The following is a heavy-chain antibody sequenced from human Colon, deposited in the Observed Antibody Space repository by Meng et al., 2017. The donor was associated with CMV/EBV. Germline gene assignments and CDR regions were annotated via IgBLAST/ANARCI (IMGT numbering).Heavy chain of an antibody. CDR1: GFTFSSYA. CDR2: ISDSGSRT. CDR3: EGSDF. V-gene: IGHV3-23*01. J-gene: IGHJ4*02. Sequence: PGGCLRLSCAASGFTFSSYAMSWARQTPGKGLEWVSTISDSGSRTHYADSVKGRFTVSRDNSKNTLSLLMSSLRADDTAIYYCEGSDFWGQGTLVTVSS.